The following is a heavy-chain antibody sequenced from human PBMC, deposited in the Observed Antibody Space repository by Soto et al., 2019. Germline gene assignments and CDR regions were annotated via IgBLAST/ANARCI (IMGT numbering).Heavy chain of an antibody. CDR1: GFTFSGSA. J-gene: IGHJ6*03. CDR2: IRSKANSYAT. Sequence: EVQLVESGGGLVQPGGSLKLSCAASGFTFSGSAMHWVRQASGKGLEWVGRIRSKANSYATAYAASVKGRFTISRDDSKNTAYLKMNSLKTADTAVDYCTRGTCSSSSWKTVMDVWGKGTTVTVSS. CDR3: TRGTCSSSSWKTVMDV. V-gene: IGHV3-73*01. D-gene: IGHD6-13*01.